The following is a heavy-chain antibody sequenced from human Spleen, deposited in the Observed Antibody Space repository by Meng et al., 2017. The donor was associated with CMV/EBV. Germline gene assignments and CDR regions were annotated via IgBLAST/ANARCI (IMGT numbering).Heavy chain of an antibody. D-gene: IGHD3-3*01. V-gene: IGHV3-23*01. Sequence: GESLKISCATSGFTFSSHAMSWVRQAPGKGLEWVSAISGSGGSTYYADSVKGRFTLSRDNAKNSLYLQMNNLRADDTAIYYCVKPREPSPYDFWGGFFLAFDIWGQGTTVTVSS. CDR2: ISGSGGST. CDR1: GFTFSSHA. J-gene: IGHJ3*02. CDR3: VKPREPSPYDFWGGFFLAFDI.